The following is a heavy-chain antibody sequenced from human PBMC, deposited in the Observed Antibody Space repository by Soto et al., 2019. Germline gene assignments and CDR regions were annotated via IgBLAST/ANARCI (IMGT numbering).Heavy chain of an antibody. CDR2: INPSGGST. D-gene: IGHD7-27*01. CDR3: GRDFPHLTPRDY. CDR1: GYTFTSYY. V-gene: IGHV1-46*03. J-gene: IGHJ4*02. Sequence: ASVKVSCKASGYTFTSYYMHWVRQAPGQGLEWMGIINPSGGSTSYAQKFQGRVTMTRDTSTSTVYMELSSLRSEDTAVYYCGRDFPHLTPRDYWGQGTLVTVSS.